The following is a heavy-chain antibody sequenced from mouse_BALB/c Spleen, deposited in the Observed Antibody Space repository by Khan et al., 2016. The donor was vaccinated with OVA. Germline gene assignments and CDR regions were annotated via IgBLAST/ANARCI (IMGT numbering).Heavy chain of an antibody. V-gene: IGHV1-9*01. CDR1: GYTFSSYW. CDR3: ARYGNHCYFDV. J-gene: IGHJ1*01. CDR2: ILPGSGST. D-gene: IGHD2-1*01. Sequence: VQLQQSGAELMKPGASVKISCKATGYTFSSYWIEWVKQRPGHGLEWIGEILPGSGSTNYNERFKGKATFTADTSSNTVYMQISSLTSYDSAVYYWARYGNHCYFDVWGAGTTVTVSS.